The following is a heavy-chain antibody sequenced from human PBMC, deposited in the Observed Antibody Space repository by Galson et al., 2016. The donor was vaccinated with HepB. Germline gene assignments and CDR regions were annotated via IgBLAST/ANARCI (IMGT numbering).Heavy chain of an antibody. D-gene: IGHD4-23*01. Sequence: CAISWDSVSSNSAAWNWIRQSPSRGLEWLGRTYYRSKWFNDYAPSVKSRINISPDTSKNQFSLQLNSVTPEDTAVYYCARTNSRTYGGGNLDYWGQGTLVTVSS. J-gene: IGHJ4*01. CDR1: WDSVSSNSAA. CDR3: ARTNSRTYGGGNLDY. V-gene: IGHV6-1*01. CDR2: TYYRSKWFN.